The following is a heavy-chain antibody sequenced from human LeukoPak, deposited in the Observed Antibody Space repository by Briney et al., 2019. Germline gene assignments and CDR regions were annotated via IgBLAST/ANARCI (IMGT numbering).Heavy chain of an antibody. V-gene: IGHV1-18*01. CDR2: ISAYNGNT. CDR1: GYTFTTYG. D-gene: IGHD3-22*01. J-gene: IGHJ4*02. Sequence: GASVKVSCKASGYTFTTYGFSWVRQAPGQGLEWMGWISAYNGNTNYAQRLQGRVTMTTDTSTSTVYMELRSLRSDDAAVYYCARADSSGYYYVPYFDYWGQGTLVTVSS. CDR3: ARADSSGYYYVPYFDY.